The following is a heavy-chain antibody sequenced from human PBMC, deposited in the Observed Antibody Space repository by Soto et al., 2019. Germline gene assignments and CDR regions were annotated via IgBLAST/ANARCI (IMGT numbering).Heavy chain of an antibody. CDR3: ARENSVQAWLHHFDH. J-gene: IGHJ4*02. D-gene: IGHD5-18*01. CDR2: ISDDGASI. Sequence: GALRLSCEASGFSFSSFAMNWVRQAPGRGLEWVSYISDDGASIYYADSLKGRFTISRDNAKNSLSLQMNNLRAEDTAVYYCARENSVQAWLHHFDHWGLGTLVTVSS. CDR1: GFSFSSFA. V-gene: IGHV3-48*03.